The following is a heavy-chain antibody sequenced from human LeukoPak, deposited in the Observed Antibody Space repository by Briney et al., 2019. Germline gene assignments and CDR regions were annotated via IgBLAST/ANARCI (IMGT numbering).Heavy chain of an antibody. J-gene: IGHJ3*02. Sequence: GGSLRLSCAASGFTFSSYVMSWVRQAPGKGLEWVALISYDGSNKYYADSVKGRFTISRDNSKNTLYLQMNSLRAEDTAIYYCAKGFTGHADNDAFDIWGQGTMVIVSS. CDR2: ISYDGSNK. D-gene: IGHD2-8*02. CDR1: GFTFSSYV. V-gene: IGHV3-30*18. CDR3: AKGFTGHADNDAFDI.